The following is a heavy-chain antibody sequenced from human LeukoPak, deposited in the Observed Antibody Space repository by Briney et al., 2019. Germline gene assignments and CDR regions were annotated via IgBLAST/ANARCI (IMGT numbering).Heavy chain of an antibody. D-gene: IGHD1/OR15-1a*01. CDR1: GGSFSGYY. V-gene: IGHV4-59*01. CDR3: ARKQGDY. Sequence: PSETLSLTCAVYGGSFSGYYWSWIRQPPGKGLEWIGYIYYSGSTNYNPSLKSRVTISVDTSKNQFSLRLSSVTAADTAVYYCARKQGDYWGQGTLVTVSS. CDR2: IYYSGST. J-gene: IGHJ4*02.